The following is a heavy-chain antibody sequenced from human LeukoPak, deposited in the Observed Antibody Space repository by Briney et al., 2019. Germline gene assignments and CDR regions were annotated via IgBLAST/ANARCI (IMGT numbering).Heavy chain of an antibody. CDR1: GYSISSGYF. CDR3: ARDGFYDYVWGRAAFDI. Sequence: SETLSLTCAVSGYSISSGYFWGWIRQPPGKGLEWIGSIHHSGSTYYNPSLKSRVTISVDTSKNQFSLKLSSVTAADTAVYYCARDGFYDYVWGRAAFDIWGKGQWSPSLQ. V-gene: IGHV4-38-2*02. J-gene: IGHJ3*02. D-gene: IGHD3-16*01. CDR2: IHHSGST.